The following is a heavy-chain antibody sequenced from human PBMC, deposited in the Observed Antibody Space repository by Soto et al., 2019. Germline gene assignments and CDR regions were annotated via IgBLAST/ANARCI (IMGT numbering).Heavy chain of an antibody. V-gene: IGHV1-18*01. CDR3: ARDYYDSSGYLVRSDD. Sequence: GASVKVSCKASGYTFTSYGISWVRQAPGQGLEWMGWISAYNGNTNYAQKLQGRVTMTTDTSTSTAYMELRSLRSDDTAVYYCARDYYDSSGYLVRSDDWGQGTLVTVSS. D-gene: IGHD3-22*01. J-gene: IGHJ4*02. CDR1: GYTFTSYG. CDR2: ISAYNGNT.